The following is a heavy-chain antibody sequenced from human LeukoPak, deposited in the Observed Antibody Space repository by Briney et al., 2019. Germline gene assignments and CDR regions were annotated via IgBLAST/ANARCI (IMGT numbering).Heavy chain of an antibody. CDR2: IYPGDSDT. CDR1: GYSFTSYW. D-gene: IGHD1-14*01. J-gene: IGHJ6*02. CDR3: ARRAVIKPDYYYGMDV. Sequence: GESLKISCKGSGYSFTSYWIGWVRQMPGKGLEWMGIIYPGDSDTRYSPSFQGQVTISADKSISTAYLQWSSLKASDTAMYYCARRAVIKPDYYYGMDVWGQGTLVTVSS. V-gene: IGHV5-51*01.